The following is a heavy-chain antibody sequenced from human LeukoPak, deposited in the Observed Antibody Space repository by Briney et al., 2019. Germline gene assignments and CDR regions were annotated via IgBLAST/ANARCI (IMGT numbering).Heavy chain of an antibody. V-gene: IGHV3-66*01. J-gene: IGHJ6*02. CDR1: GFTVSSNY. CDR3: ARDQYSSSSNYYYGMDV. Sequence: GGSLRLSCAASGFTVSSNYMSWVRQAPGQGLEWVSVIYSGGSTYYADSVKGRFTISRDNSKNTLYLQMNSLRAEDTAVYYCARDQYSSSSNYYYGMDVWGQGTTVTVSS. D-gene: IGHD6-6*01. CDR2: IYSGGST.